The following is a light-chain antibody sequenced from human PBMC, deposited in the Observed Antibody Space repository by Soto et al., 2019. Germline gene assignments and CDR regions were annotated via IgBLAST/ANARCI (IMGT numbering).Light chain of an antibody. CDR1: QNINNY. V-gene: IGKV1-33*01. Sequence: DIQMTQSPSSLSASVGDRVTITCQASQNINNYLNWYQQKQGRXXKXXIYDASNLETGVPSRFSVTVSGTACTFTICRLQPEDIATYDGQQYDDLPLTFGGGTKVDIK. CDR3: QQYDDLPLT. J-gene: IGKJ4*01. CDR2: DAS.